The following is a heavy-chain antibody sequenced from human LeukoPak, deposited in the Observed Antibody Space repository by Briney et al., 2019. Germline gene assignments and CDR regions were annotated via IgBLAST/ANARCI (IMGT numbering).Heavy chain of an antibody. Sequence: SETLSLTCAVSGYSISSGYYWGWIRQPPGKGLEWIGSINHSGSTYYNPSLKSRVTISVDTSKNQFSLKLSSVTAADTAVYYCARDDILTGYYVDNAFDIWGQGTMVTVSS. J-gene: IGHJ3*02. CDR1: GYSISSGYY. CDR2: INHSGST. CDR3: ARDDILTGYYVDNAFDI. D-gene: IGHD3-9*01. V-gene: IGHV4-38-2*02.